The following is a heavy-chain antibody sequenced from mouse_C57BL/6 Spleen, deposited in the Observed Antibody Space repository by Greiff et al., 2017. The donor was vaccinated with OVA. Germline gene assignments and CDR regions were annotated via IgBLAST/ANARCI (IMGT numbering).Heavy chain of an antibody. V-gene: IGHV1-76*01. CDR2: IYPGSGNT. CDR3: ARLGLRRSYFDY. Sequence: VQLQQSGAELVRPGASVKLSCKASGYTFTDYYINWVKQRPGQGLEWIARIYPGSGNTYYNEKFKGKATLTAEKSSSTAYMQLSSLTSEDSAVYFCARLGLRRSYFDYWGQGTTLTVSS. CDR1: GYTFTDYY. J-gene: IGHJ2*01. D-gene: IGHD2-4*01.